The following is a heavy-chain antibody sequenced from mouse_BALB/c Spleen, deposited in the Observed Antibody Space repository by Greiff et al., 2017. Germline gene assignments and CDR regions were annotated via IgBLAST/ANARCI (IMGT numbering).Heavy chain of an antibody. CDR3: ARPKDYYRYDVDWFAY. Sequence: EVMLVESGGGLVQPGGSLKLSCAASGFDFSRYWMSWVRQAPGKGLEWIGEINPDSSTINYTPSLKDKFIISRDNAKNTLYLQMSKVRSEDTALYYCARPKDYYRYDVDWFAYWGQGTLVTVSA. CDR2: INPDSSTI. J-gene: IGHJ3*01. D-gene: IGHD2-14*01. V-gene: IGHV4-1*02. CDR1: GFDFSRYW.